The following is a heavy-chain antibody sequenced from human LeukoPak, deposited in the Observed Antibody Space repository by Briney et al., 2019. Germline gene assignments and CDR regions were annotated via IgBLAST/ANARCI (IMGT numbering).Heavy chain of an antibody. Sequence: ETLSLTCTVSGGSISSSSYYWGWIRQPPGRGLEWIGSIYYSGSTYYNPSLKSRVTISVDPSKNQFSLQLSSVTAADTAVYYCARHSGYSYGYAYYYYMDVWGKGTTVTVSS. V-gene: IGHV4-39*01. CDR3: ARHSGYSYGYAYYYYMDV. J-gene: IGHJ6*03. CDR2: IYYSGST. CDR1: GGSISSSSYY. D-gene: IGHD5-18*01.